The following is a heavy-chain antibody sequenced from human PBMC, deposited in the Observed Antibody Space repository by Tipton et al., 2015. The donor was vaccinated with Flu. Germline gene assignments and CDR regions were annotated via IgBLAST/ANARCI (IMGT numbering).Heavy chain of an antibody. V-gene: IGHV4-30-2*01. D-gene: IGHD4-17*01. CDR1: GGSLSSGDYS. Sequence: LRLSCNVSGGSLSSGDYSWSWIRQPPGMGLEWIGYIYYTGSAYINPSLKSRVTMSVDRSNTQFSLRLSSVTVADTAVYFCARGGDGYGVGGFDIWGRGTMVTVSS. CDR2: IYYTGSA. CDR3: ARGGDGYGVGGFDI. J-gene: IGHJ3*02.